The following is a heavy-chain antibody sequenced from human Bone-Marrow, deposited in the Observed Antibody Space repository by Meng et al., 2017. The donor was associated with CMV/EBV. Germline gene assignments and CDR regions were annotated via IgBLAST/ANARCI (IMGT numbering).Heavy chain of an antibody. CDR2: INSDGSST. CDR3: ARFYNPAIFDY. J-gene: IGHJ4*02. CDR1: GFTFSSYW. D-gene: IGHD5-24*01. Sequence: CAASGFTFSSYWMHWVRQAAGKGLVWVSRINSDGSSTSYADSVKGRFTISRDNAKNTLYLQVNSLRAEDTAVYYCARFYNPAIFDYWGQGTLDTVSS. V-gene: IGHV3-74*01.